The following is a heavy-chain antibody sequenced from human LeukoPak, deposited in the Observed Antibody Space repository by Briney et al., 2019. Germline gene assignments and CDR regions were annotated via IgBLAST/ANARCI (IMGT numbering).Heavy chain of an antibody. CDR2: FDPEDGET. Sequence: GASVKVSCTVSRYTPTELSMHWVRPAPGKGLEWMGGFDPEDGETIYAQKFQGRVTMTEDTSTDTAYMELRSLRSEDTAVYYCATDLGNYDSSGYYYLVVPINYWGQGTLVTVSS. CDR3: ATDLGNYDSSGYYYLVVPINY. J-gene: IGHJ4*02. D-gene: IGHD3-22*01. CDR1: RYTPTELS. V-gene: IGHV1-24*01.